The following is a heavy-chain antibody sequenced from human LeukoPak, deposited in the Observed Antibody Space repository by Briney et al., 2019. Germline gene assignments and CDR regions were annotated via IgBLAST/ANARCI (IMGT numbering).Heavy chain of an antibody. CDR3: ARPGSPYCSSTSCHFFDY. J-gene: IGHJ4*02. CDR2: IYPGDSET. CDR1: GYSFTSYW. V-gene: IGHV5-51*01. Sequence: GESLKISCKGSGYSFTSYWIGWVRQMPGKGLEWMGIIYPGDSETRYSPSFQGQVTISADKSISTAYLQWSSLKASDTAMYYCARPGSPYCSSTSCHFFDYWGQGTLVTVSS. D-gene: IGHD2-2*01.